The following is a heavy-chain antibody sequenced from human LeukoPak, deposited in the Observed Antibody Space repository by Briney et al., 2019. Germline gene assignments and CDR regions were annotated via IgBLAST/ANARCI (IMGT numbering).Heavy chain of an antibody. CDR3: ASLYGSGSLSYYGMDV. D-gene: IGHD3-10*01. V-gene: IGHV4-31*03. CDR1: GGSISIGCYY. CDR2: IYYSGST. Sequence: SQTLSLTCTVSGGSISIGCYYWSWSRQHPGKVLEWVGYIYYSGSTYYNPSLKSRVTISVDTSKNQLCLKLSSVTAADTAVYYCASLYGSGSLSYYGMDVWGQGTTVTVSS. J-gene: IGHJ6*02.